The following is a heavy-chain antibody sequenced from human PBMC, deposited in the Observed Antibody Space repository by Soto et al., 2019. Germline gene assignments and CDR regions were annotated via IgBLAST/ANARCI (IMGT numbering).Heavy chain of an antibody. Sequence: SATLSLTCAVYGGSFSGYYWSWIRQPPGKGLEWIGEINHSGSTYYNPSLKSRVTISVDTSKNQFSLKLSSVTAADTAVYYCARDSYGSGRYYYYGMDVWGQGTTVTVSS. J-gene: IGHJ6*02. CDR1: GGSFSGYY. CDR3: ARDSYGSGRYYYYGMDV. CDR2: INHSGST. D-gene: IGHD3-10*01. V-gene: IGHV4-34*09.